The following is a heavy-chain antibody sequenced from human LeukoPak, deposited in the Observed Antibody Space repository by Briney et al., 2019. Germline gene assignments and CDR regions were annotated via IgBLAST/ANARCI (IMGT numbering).Heavy chain of an antibody. J-gene: IGHJ6*02. CDR3: ARVAIFGVVRYGMDV. CDR2: INPSGGST. D-gene: IGHD3-3*01. V-gene: IGHV1-46*01. Sequence: GASVKVSCKASGYTFTSYYMHWVRQAPGQGLEWMGIINPSGGSTSYAQKFQGRVTMTGDTSTSTVYMELSSLRSEDTAVYYCARVAIFGVVRYGMDVWGQGTTVTVSS. CDR1: GYTFTSYY.